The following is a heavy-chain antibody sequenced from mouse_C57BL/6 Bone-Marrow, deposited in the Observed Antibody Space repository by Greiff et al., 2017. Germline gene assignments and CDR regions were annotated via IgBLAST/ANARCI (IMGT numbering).Heavy chain of an antibody. V-gene: IGHV1-69*01. D-gene: IGHD3-1*01. CDR1: GYTFTSYW. Sequence: VQLQQPGAELVMPGASVKLSCKASGYTFTSYWMHWVKQRPGQGLEWIGEIDPSDSYTNYNQKFKGKSTLTVDKSSSTAYMQLSSLTSEDSAVYYCARWGYGDYWGQGTTLTVSS. J-gene: IGHJ2*01. CDR2: IDPSDSYT. CDR3: ARWGYGDY.